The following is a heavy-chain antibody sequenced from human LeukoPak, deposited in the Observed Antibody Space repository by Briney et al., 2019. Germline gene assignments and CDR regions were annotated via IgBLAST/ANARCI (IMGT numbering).Heavy chain of an antibody. CDR1: GFTFSSYG. Sequence: PGGSLRLSCAASGFTFSSYGMHWVRQAPGKGLEWVAFIRYDGSNKYYADSVKGRFTISRDNSKNTLYLQMNSLRAEDTAVYYCAKDSGGSGLLANYYYYYMDVWGKGTTVTISS. CDR3: AKDSGGSGLLANYYYYYMDV. V-gene: IGHV3-30*02. CDR2: IRYDGSNK. D-gene: IGHD2-15*01. J-gene: IGHJ6*03.